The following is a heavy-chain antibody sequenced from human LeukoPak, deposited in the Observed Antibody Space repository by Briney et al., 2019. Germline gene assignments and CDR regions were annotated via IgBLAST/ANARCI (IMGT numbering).Heavy chain of an antibody. J-gene: IGHJ3*01. Sequence: GESLNIYCKGSGYRFNAYWIAWVRQMPGNGLEWMGNIYPDDSDTKYRPSLQGQVTISADKSVRTAYLQWSSLKASDTAMYYCARPNITSYYDSRGYDAFDVWGQGTMVTVSS. CDR3: ARPNITSYYDSRGYDAFDV. CDR1: GYRFNAYW. CDR2: IYPDDSDT. D-gene: IGHD3-22*01. V-gene: IGHV5-51*01.